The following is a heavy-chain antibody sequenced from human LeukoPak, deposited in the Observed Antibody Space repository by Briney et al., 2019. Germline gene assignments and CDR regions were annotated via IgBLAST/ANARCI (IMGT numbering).Heavy chain of an antibody. CDR3: ARAKPKNMVRGLIMRTESRYYFDY. CDR2: IYSGGST. CDR1: GFAFSSNY. J-gene: IGHJ4*02. V-gene: IGHV3-53*01. Sequence: GGALLLSCAAAGFAFSSNYMRWGRRAPGEGGEGGSVIYSGGSTYYANSVKGRFTISRDNSKKTLYIQMNSLRAEDTAVYYCARAKPKNMVRGLIMRTESRYYFDYWGQGTLVTVSS. D-gene: IGHD3-10*01.